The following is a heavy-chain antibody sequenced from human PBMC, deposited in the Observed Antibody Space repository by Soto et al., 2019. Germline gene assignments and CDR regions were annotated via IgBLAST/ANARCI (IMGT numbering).Heavy chain of an antibody. CDR2: INPYNGNT. V-gene: IGHV1-18*01. CDR3: ASDWFGVDY. D-gene: IGHD3-10*01. CDR1: GYTFTSYG. Sequence: QVQLVQSGAEVKKPGASVKVSCKASGYTFTSYGISWVRQAPGQGLEWMGWINPYNGNTNYAQKLQGRVTMTTDTTTSTADTALSSCASNGTVVYYGASDWFGVDYGGQGSAVTVSS. J-gene: IGHJ4*02.